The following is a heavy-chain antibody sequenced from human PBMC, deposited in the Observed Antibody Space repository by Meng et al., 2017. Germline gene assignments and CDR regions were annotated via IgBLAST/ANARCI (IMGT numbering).Heavy chain of an antibody. V-gene: IGHV3-30*01. CDR2: ISYDGSNK. CDR3: ARDPRPTVTTKSALGY. Sequence: VPLVESGGGVVQPGRSLRLSCAASGFTFSSYAMHWVRQAPGKGLEWVAVISYDGSNKYYADSVKGRFTISRDNSKNTLYLQMNSLRAEDTAVYYCARDPRPTVTTKSALGYWGQGTLVTVSS. J-gene: IGHJ4*02. D-gene: IGHD4-17*01. CDR1: GFTFSSYA.